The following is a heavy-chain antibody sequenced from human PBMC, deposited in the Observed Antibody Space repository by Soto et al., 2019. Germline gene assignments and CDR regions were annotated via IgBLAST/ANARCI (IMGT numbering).Heavy chain of an antibody. D-gene: IGHD3-22*01. Sequence: ASETLSLTCTVSGGSISSDDYYWSWIRQAPGRGLEWIGYIHSSGSIYYNPSLKSRATMSIDTAGNHFSLKVSSVTVADTAVCYCARDLDGLHDDTSGPFPRPGWGQGTLVTVSS. CDR2: IHSSGSI. V-gene: IGHV4-30-4*01. CDR1: GGSISSDDYY. J-gene: IGHJ1*01. CDR3: ARDLDGLHDDTSGPFPRPG.